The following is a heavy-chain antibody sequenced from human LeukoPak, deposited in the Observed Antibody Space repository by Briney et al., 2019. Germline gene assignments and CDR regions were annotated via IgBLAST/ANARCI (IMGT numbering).Heavy chain of an antibody. CDR1: GASINSGDYY. J-gene: IGHJ4*02. CDR2: VYFSGHT. Sequence: PSQTLSLTCTVSGASINSGDYYWTWLRQPPGKGLEWIGYVYFSGHTYYTPSLKSRSLMSLDTSKNQFSLEVRSVTAADTAVYYCASKYCTSTSCYENFDRWGQGTLVTVSS. D-gene: IGHD2-2*01. V-gene: IGHV4-30-4*08. CDR3: ASKYCTSTSCYENFDR.